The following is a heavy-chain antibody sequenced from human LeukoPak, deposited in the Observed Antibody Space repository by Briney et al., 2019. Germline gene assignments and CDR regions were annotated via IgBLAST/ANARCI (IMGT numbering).Heavy chain of an antibody. CDR3: ASYGSGSYYNRNFDY. J-gene: IGHJ4*02. Sequence: GGSLRLSCAASGFTFSSYEMNWVRQAPGKGLEWVSYISSSGSTIYYADSVKGRFTISRDNAKNPLYLQMNSLRAEDTAVYYCASYGSGSYYNRNFDYWGQGTLVTVSS. V-gene: IGHV3-48*03. CDR2: ISSSGSTI. CDR1: GFTFSSYE. D-gene: IGHD3-10*01.